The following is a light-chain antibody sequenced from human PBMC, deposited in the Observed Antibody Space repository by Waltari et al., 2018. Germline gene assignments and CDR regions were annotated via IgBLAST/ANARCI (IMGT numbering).Light chain of an antibody. CDR1: GRDVGNYNL. Sequence: QSALTQPASVSASPGQSITISCTGTGRDVGNYNLVSWYQHHPGQAPKLLIYESSKRPSGVSSRFSASSSANTATLTICGLQAEDEADYYCCSSAGRSTHVVLGGGTKVTVL. J-gene: IGLJ2*01. CDR3: CSSAGRSTHVV. CDR2: ESS. V-gene: IGLV2-23*01.